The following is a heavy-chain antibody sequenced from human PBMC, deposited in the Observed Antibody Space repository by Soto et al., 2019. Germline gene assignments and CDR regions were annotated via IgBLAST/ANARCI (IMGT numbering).Heavy chain of an antibody. D-gene: IGHD6-6*01. J-gene: IGHJ6*02. V-gene: IGHV4-59*01. CDR2: IFYSGGT. CDR1: CGSMNNFY. Sequence: SDTLSLTCTVSCGSMNNFYWSWIQQPPGRGLEWIGNIFYSGGTNYNPSLKSRVTISVDTSKNQFSLTLNSLTAAVTAVYYCARGQGAAHSYYGLDIWGQGTTVTVS. CDR3: ARGQGAAHSYYGLDI.